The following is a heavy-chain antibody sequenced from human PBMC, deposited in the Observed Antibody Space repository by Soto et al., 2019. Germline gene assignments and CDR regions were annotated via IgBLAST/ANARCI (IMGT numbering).Heavy chain of an antibody. CDR2: IYNDGNT. CDR1: GLSVSNND. J-gene: IGHJ5*02. CDR3: ARDGYNPYWFAT. Sequence: GGSLRLSCAPSGLSVSNNDMSWVRQAPGKGLEWVSIIYNDGNTYYADSVRGRFTISRDNSKNTLSLQMNRLRAEDTAVYYCARDGYNPYWFATWGQGTLVTVSS. D-gene: IGHD1-20*01. V-gene: IGHV3-53*01.